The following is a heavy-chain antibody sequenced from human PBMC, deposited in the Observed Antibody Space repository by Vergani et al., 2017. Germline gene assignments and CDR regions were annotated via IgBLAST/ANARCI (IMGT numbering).Heavy chain of an antibody. CDR1: GFTFSSYA. V-gene: IGHV3-21*01. CDR2: ISSSSSYI. J-gene: IGHJ6*03. Sequence: EVQLLESGGGLVQPGGSLRLSCAASGFTFSSYAMSWVRQAPGKGLEWVSSISSSSSYIYYADSVKGRFTISRDNAKNSLYLQMNSLRAEDTAVYYCARPYDFWSGYFHYYYYYMDVWGKGTTVTVSS. CDR3: ARPYDFWSGYFHYYYYYMDV. D-gene: IGHD3-3*01.